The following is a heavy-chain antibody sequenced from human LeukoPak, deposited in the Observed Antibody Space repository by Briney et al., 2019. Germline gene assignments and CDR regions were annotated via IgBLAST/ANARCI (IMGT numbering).Heavy chain of an antibody. CDR2: FYYSGST. D-gene: IGHD4-17*01. CDR1: GGSISSYY. Sequence: PSETLSLTCTVSGGSISSYYWSWIRQPPGKGLEWIGYFYYSGSTNYNPSLKSRVTISVDTSKNQFSLKLSSVTAADTAVYYCARDYGDYGFDYWGQGTLVTVSS. J-gene: IGHJ4*02. V-gene: IGHV4-59*08. CDR3: ARDYGDYGFDY.